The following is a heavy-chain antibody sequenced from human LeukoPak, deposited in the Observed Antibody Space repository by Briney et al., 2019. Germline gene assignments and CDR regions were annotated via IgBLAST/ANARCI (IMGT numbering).Heavy chain of an antibody. Sequence: ASVKVSCKASGYTFTGYYMHWVRQAPGQGLEWMGWINPNSGGTNYAQKFQGRVTMTRDTSISTAYMELSRLRSDDTAVYYCASSAYDSSGYYQYYFDYWGQGTLVTVSS. CDR2: INPNSGGT. CDR1: GYTFTGYY. V-gene: IGHV1-2*02. D-gene: IGHD3-22*01. J-gene: IGHJ4*02. CDR3: ASSAYDSSGYYQYYFDY.